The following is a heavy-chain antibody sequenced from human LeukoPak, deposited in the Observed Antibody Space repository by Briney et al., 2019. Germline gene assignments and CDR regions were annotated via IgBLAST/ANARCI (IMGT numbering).Heavy chain of an antibody. D-gene: IGHD2-2*01. Sequence: SETLSLTCTVSGGSISNSIYYWGWIRQPPGKGLEWIGSIYYSGNTYYNPSLKSRVTISVDTSENQFSLKLSSVTAADTAVYYCARLSQVRPDYWGQGTLVTVSS. CDR1: GGSISNSIYY. V-gene: IGHV4-39*01. CDR2: IYYSGNT. CDR3: ARLSQVRPDY. J-gene: IGHJ4*02.